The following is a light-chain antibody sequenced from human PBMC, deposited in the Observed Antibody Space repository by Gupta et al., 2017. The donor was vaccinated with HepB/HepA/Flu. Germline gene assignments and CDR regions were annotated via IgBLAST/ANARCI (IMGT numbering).Light chain of an antibody. CDR1: SSNIGADED. CDR2: GNS. Sequence: QSVLTQPPSVSGAPVQRVTISCTGSSSNIGADEDVHWYQQLPGKAPKLLIYGNSNRPSGVPDRFSGSKSGNSASLAITGLQAEDEADYYCQSYASSLSVVFGGGTKLTVL. CDR3: QSYASSLSVV. J-gene: IGLJ2*01. V-gene: IGLV1-40*01.